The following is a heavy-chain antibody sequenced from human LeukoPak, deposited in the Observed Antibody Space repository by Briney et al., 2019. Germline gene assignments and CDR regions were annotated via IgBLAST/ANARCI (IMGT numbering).Heavy chain of an antibody. CDR3: GRDLGGRSGY. CDR1: GFTFRTYW. V-gene: IGHV3-74*01. D-gene: IGHD1-26*01. Sequence: GGSLRLSCAVSGFTFRTYWMHWVRQVPGEGLVWVSRINEDGSITNYADSVKGRFSISRDNAKNTLYLQMNSLRAEDTAVYYCGRDLGGRSGYWGQGTLVSVSS. CDR2: INEDGSIT. J-gene: IGHJ4*02.